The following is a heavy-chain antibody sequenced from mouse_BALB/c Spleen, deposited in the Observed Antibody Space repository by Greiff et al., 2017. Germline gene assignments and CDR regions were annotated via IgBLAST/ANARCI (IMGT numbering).Heavy chain of an antibody. V-gene: IGHV1-77*01. Sequence: VQLQQSGAELARPGASVKLSCKASGYTFTDYYINWVKQRTGQGLEWIGEIYPGSGNTYYNEKFKGKATLTADKSSSTAYMQLSSLTSEDSAFYFCARVYGSMEDYFDYWGQGTTLTVSS. CDR3: ARVYGSMEDYFDY. J-gene: IGHJ2*01. D-gene: IGHD1-1*01. CDR2: IYPGSGNT. CDR1: GYTFTDYY.